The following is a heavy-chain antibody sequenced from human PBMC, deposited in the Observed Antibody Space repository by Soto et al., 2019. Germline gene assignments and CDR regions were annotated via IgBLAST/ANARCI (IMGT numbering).Heavy chain of an antibody. V-gene: IGHV3-15*01. Sequence: EVQLVESGGGLVKPGGSLRLSCAASGFTFSNAWVSWVRQAPGKGLEWVGRIKSKTDGGTTDYAAPVKGRFTISRDDSKNTLYLQMNSLKTEDTAVYYCTTDAVVVAATPLKVDYRGQGTLVTVSS. D-gene: IGHD2-15*01. CDR1: GFTFSNAW. J-gene: IGHJ4*02. CDR2: IKSKTDGGTT. CDR3: TTDAVVVAATPLKVDY.